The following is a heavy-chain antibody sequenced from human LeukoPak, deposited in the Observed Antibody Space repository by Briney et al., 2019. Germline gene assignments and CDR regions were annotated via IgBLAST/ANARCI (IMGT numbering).Heavy chain of an antibody. CDR1: RGSISSSSYF. V-gene: IGHV4-39*07. J-gene: IGHJ4*02. CDR2: IYYSGRT. D-gene: IGHD3-3*01. CDR3: ARDRPPFGVVIPLD. Sequence: KTSETLSLTCTVSRGSISSSSYFWGWIRQPPGRGLGCIGSIYYSGRTSYNTSLKSRVTISVDTSKNQFSLKLSSVTAADTAVYYCARDRPPFGVVIPLDWGQGTLVTVSS.